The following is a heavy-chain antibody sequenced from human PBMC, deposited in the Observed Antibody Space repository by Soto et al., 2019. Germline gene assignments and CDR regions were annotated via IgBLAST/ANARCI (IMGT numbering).Heavy chain of an antibody. CDR1: GGSISSYY. J-gene: IGHJ4*02. V-gene: IGHV4-59*01. CDR2: IYYSGST. D-gene: IGHD6-19*01. CDR3: ARAPLPYSSGWYFDY. Sequence: ETLSLTCTVSGGSISSYYWSWIRQPPGKGLEWIGYIYYSGSTNYNPSLKSRVTISVDTSKNQFSLKLSSVTAADTAVYYCARAPLPYSSGWYFDYWGQGTLVTVSS.